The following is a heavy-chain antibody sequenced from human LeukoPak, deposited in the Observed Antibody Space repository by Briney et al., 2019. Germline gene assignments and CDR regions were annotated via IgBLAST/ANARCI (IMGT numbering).Heavy chain of an antibody. CDR1: GFTFSSYA. V-gene: IGHV3-23*01. J-gene: IGHJ4*02. D-gene: IGHD3-9*01. CDR3: ARDHDWAFDL. Sequence: GGSLRLSCAASGFTFSSYAMSWVRQAPGKGLEWVSVISGSGGSTYYADSVKGRFTISRDDSKNTLYLQMNALRYEDTAIYYCARDHDWAFDLWGQGTLVTVSS. CDR2: ISGSGGST.